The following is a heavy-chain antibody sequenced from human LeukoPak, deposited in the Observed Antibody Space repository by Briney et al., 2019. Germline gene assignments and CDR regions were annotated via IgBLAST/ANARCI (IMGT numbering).Heavy chain of an antibody. J-gene: IGHJ4*02. CDR3: ARLGPTYYDKADY. CDR1: GGSISSSNW. V-gene: IGHV4-4*02. CDR2: IYHSGST. Sequence: SETLSLTCAVSGGSISSSNWWSWVRQPPGKGLEWIGEIYHSGSTNYNPSLKSRVAISVDTSKNQFSLKLNSVTAADTAVYYCARLGPTYYDKADYWGQGNLVTVSS. D-gene: IGHD3-22*01.